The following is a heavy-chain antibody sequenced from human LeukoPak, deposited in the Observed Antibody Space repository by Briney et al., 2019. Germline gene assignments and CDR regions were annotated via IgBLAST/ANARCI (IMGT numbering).Heavy chain of an antibody. CDR3: ARFYSSSWYFDY. D-gene: IGHD6-13*01. Sequence: PSQTLSLTCTVSGGSISSGDYYWSWIRQPPGKGLEWIGYIYYSRTTYYNPSLKSRLTISVDTSKNQFSLKVTSVTAADTAVYYCARFYSSSWYFDYWGQGSLVTVSS. CDR1: GGSISSGDYY. J-gene: IGHJ4*02. CDR2: IYYSRTT. V-gene: IGHV4-30-4*01.